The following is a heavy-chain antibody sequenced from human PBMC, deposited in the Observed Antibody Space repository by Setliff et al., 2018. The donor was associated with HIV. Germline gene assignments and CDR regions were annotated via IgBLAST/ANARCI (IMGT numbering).Heavy chain of an antibody. J-gene: IGHJ5*02. V-gene: IGHV1-18*01. CDR2: INLYKDDT. CDR1: GYTFSSYA. D-gene: IGHD6-6*01. CDR3: ARDLGSSSSMDP. Sequence: SVTVSCKASGYTFSSYAITWVRQAPGQGLEWMGSINLYKDDTHYAQKFQDRVAMTADTSTNTVYMELRSLRSDDTAVYYCARDLGSSSSMDPWGQGTLVTVSS.